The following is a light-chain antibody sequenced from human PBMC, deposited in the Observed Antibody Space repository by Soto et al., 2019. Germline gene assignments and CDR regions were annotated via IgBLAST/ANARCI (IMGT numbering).Light chain of an antibody. CDR1: DTVSTN. J-gene: IGKJ1*01. Sequence: DIVMTQSPATLSVSPGEKVTLSCRASDTVSTNLAWYQQRPGQAPRVVVYGASVRATGVPDRFRGSGSRTAFTITISGLQSEDFATYYCQQYHNWWTFGQGTKVEV. V-gene: IGKV3-15*01. CDR3: QQYHNWWT. CDR2: GAS.